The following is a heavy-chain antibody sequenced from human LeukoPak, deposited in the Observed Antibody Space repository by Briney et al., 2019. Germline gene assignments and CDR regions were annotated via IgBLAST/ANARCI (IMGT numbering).Heavy chain of an antibody. Sequence: SETLSLTCTVSGGSISSSSYYWSWIRQPPGKGLEWIGEINHSGSTNYNPSPKSRVTISVDTSKNQFSLKLSSVTAADTAVYYCARGTPPYYYGSGSYRVRHYFDYWGQGTLVTVSS. CDR1: GGSISSSSYY. CDR3: ARGTPPYYYGSGSYRVRHYFDY. CDR2: INHSGST. J-gene: IGHJ4*02. D-gene: IGHD3-10*01. V-gene: IGHV4-39*07.